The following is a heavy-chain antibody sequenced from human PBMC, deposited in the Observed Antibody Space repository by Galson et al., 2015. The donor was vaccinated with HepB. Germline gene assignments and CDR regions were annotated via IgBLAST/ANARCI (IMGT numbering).Heavy chain of an antibody. D-gene: IGHD3-3*01. CDR3: AKVANYDFWSGKAGRYYFDY. V-gene: IGHV3-23*01. CDR2: ISGSGGST. CDR1: GFTFSSYG. J-gene: IGHJ4*02. Sequence: SLRLSCAASGFTFSSYGMHWVRQAPGKGLEWVSAISGSGGSTYYADSVKGRFTISRDNSKNTLYLQMNSLRAEDTAVYYCAKVANYDFWSGKAGRYYFDYWGQGTLVTVSS.